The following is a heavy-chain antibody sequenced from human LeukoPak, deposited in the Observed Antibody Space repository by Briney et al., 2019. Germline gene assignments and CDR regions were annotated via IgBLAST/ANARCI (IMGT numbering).Heavy chain of an antibody. CDR1: GFTFSSYG. J-gene: IGHJ4*02. Sequence: GRSLRLSCAASGFTFSSYGMHWVRQAPGKGLEWVAVIWYDGSNKYYADSVKGRFTISRDNSKNTLYLQMNSLRAEDTAVYYCAREYSSGCFDYRGQGTLVTVSS. CDR2: IWYDGSNK. V-gene: IGHV3-33*01. CDR3: AREYSSGCFDY. D-gene: IGHD6-19*01.